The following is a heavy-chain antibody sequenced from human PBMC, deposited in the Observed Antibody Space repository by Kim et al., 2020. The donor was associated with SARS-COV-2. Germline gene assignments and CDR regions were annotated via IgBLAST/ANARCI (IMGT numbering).Heavy chain of an antibody. D-gene: IGHD1-26*01. CDR1: GLTFSDAW. Sequence: GGSLRLSCATSGLTFSDAWMTWVRQAPGKGLEWVGRIRSKSHGGTADYAAPVKGRFTISRDDSKNTMFLQMDSMTAEDTAVYYCLTLLLLGPRIFDYWG. CDR2: IRSKSHGGTA. J-gene: IGHJ4*01. CDR3: LTLLLLGPRIFDY. V-gene: IGHV3-15*01.